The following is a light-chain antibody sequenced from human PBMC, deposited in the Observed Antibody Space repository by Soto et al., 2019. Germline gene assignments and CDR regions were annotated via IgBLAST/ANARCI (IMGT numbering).Light chain of an antibody. J-gene: IGKJ2*01. V-gene: IGKV3-11*01. Sequence: EIVLTQSPATLSLSPGERATLSCRASQSVNSYLACYQQRPGQAPRLLIYGASNRATGIPDRFSGSGSGTDFTLTISSLEPEDFVVYYCQQRSNWPRTFGQGTKLEIK. CDR2: GAS. CDR1: QSVNSY. CDR3: QQRSNWPRT.